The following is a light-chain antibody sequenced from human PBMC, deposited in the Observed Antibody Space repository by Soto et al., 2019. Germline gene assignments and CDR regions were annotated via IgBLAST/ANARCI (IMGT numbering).Light chain of an antibody. V-gene: IGKV3-15*01. CDR2: GPS. CDR1: QSVSSN. J-gene: IGKJ3*01. Sequence: ETVLTQSPATLSASPGERATLSCRASQSVSSNLAWYLQKPGQAPRLLIYGPSTRATGIPARFSGSGSGTEVTLTIDSLQSEDFAVYYCQQYNNWPLTFGPGTKVDI. CDR3: QQYNNWPLT.